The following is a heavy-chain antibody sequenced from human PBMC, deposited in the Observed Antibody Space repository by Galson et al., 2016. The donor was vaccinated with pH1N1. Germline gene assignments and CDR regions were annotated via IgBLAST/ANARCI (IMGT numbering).Heavy chain of an antibody. J-gene: IGHJ4*02. CDR1: ASSFTSYW. CDR2: INPRDSYT. Sequence: QSGAEVTEPGESLTISCKGSASSFTSYWISWVRQMPGKGLEWMGRINPRDSYTDYSPSFQGHVTISTDESISTAYLKWSTLKASDPAIDYCATGPSPDYWGQGTLVIVSS. V-gene: IGHV5-10-1*01. CDR3: ATGPSPDY.